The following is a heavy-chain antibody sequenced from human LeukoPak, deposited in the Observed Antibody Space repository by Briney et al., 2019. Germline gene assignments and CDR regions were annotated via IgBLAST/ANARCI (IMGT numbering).Heavy chain of an antibody. J-gene: IGHJ4*02. CDR1: GFTFSSYG. Sequence: GGSLRLSRAASGFTFSSYGMSWVRQAPGKGLEWVSAISGSGGSTYYADSVKGRFTISRDNSKNTLYLQMNSLRAEDTAVYYCAKDLVRGVILPYYFDYWGQGTLVTVSS. V-gene: IGHV3-23*01. CDR2: ISGSGGST. CDR3: AKDLVRGVILPYYFDY. D-gene: IGHD3-10*01.